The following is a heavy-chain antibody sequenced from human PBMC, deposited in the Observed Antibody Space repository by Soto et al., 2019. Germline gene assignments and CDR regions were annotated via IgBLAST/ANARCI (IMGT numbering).Heavy chain of an antibody. CDR2: IYWYDDK. J-gene: IGHJ5*01. D-gene: IGHD3-9*01. CDR3: AHSHFEILTGPFDS. V-gene: IGHV2-5*01. Sequence: QITLKESGPTLVQPTQTLTLTCTFSGFSLTDTGATVGWNRQAPGKGLEWLALIYWYDDKRYNPSLKNRLTIAKDTSRNPVILTLSTVGPVDTATYYCAHSHFEILTGPFDSWGPGTLVTVSS. CDR1: GFSLTDTGAT.